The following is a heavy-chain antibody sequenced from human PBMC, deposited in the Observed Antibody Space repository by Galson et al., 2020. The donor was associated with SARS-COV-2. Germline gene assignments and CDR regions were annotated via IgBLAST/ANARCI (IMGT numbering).Heavy chain of an antibody. Sequence: ETSETLSLTCTVSGGSISSYYWSWIRQPPGKGLEWIGYIYYSGSTNYNPSLKSRVTISVDTSKNQFSLKLSSVTAADTAVYYCARAGQRGFQHWGQGTLVTVSS. CDR3: ARAGQRGFQH. D-gene: IGHD3-10*01. CDR1: GGSISSYY. CDR2: IYYSGST. V-gene: IGHV4-59*01. J-gene: IGHJ1*01.